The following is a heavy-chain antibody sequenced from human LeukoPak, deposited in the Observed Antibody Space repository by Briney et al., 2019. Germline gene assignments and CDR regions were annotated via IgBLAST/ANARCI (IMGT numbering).Heavy chain of an antibody. CDR2: IYYTGST. D-gene: IGHD2-2*01. V-gene: IGHV4-59*01. J-gene: IGHJ4*02. CDR1: GGSISSYY. CDR3: ARGAYQLDS. Sequence: SETLSLTCTVSGGSISSYYWTWIRQPPGKGLEWIGYIYYTGSTNYNPSLKSRVTISVDTSNNHFSLKLTSVTAADTAVYYCARGAYQLDSWGQGTLVTVSS.